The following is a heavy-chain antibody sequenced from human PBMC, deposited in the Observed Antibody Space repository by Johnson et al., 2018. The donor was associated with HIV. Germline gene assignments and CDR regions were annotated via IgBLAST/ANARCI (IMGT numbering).Heavy chain of an antibody. CDR1: GFTFSNYA. CDR2: ISADGSNK. D-gene: IGHD6-19*01. J-gene: IGHJ3*02. CDR3: AREGPGLSVAGLTDAFDI. V-gene: IGHV3-30*03. Sequence: VQLVESGGGVVQPGRSLRLSCAASGFTFSNYAMHWVRQAPGKGLEWVAVISADGSNKYYADSVKGRFTIARDSSKNTLHLQMNSLRAEDTAIYYCAREGPGLSVAGLTDAFDIWGQGTMVTVSS.